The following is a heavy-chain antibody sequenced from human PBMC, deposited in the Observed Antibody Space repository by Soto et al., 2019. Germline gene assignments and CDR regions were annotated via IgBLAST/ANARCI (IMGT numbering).Heavy chain of an antibody. CDR1: GGTFSSYA. D-gene: IGHD3-9*01. CDR3: ARTYYDILTGYSPNPFDY. CDR2: IIPIFGTA. Sequence: ASVKVSCKASGGTFSSYAISWVRQAPGQGLEWMGGIIPIFGTANYAQKFQGRVTITADKSTSTAYMELSSLRSEDTAVYYCARTYYDILTGYSPNPFDYWGQGTLVTVSS. J-gene: IGHJ4*02. V-gene: IGHV1-69*06.